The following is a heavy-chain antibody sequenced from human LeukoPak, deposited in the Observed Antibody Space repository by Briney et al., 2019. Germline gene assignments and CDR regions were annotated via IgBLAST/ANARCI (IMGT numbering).Heavy chain of an antibody. Sequence: SETLSLTCAVYGGSFSGYYWSWIRQPPGKGLEWIGEINHSGSTNYNPSLKSRVTISVDTSKNQFSLKLSSVTAADTAVYYCATVARFSAGGNNWFDPWGQGTLVTVSS. D-gene: IGHD3-16*01. CDR3: ATVARFSAGGNNWFDP. J-gene: IGHJ5*02. V-gene: IGHV4-34*01. CDR1: GGSFSGYY. CDR2: INHSGST.